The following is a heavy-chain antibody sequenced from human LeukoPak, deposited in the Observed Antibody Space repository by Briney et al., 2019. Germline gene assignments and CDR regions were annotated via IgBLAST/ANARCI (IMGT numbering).Heavy chain of an antibody. CDR3: SPITGAIDN. J-gene: IGHJ4*02. CDR2: ISGSSSYI. V-gene: IGHV3-21*01. D-gene: IGHD1-7*01. Sequence: GGSLRFSCSASGFTFSIYNMNWVRQTPGKGREWVSSISGSSSYIYYADSVKGRFTISRDNAKRSLYLQMNSLRAEDTAVYYCSPITGAIDNWGQGTLVTVSS. CDR1: GFTFSIYN.